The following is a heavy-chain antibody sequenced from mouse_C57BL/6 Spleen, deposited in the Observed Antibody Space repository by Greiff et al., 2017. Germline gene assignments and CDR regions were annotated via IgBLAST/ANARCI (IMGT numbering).Heavy chain of an antibody. V-gene: IGHV1-54*01. CDR2: INPGSGGT. CDR3: ARGGANWDVDFDY. Sequence: QLQLKESGAELVRPGTSVKVSFKASGYAFTNYLIEWVKQRPGQGLEWIGVINPGSGGTNYNEKFKGKATLTADKSSSTAYMQLSSLTSEDSAVYVCARGGANWDVDFDYWGQGTTLTVSS. CDR1: GYAFTNYL. J-gene: IGHJ2*01. D-gene: IGHD4-1*01.